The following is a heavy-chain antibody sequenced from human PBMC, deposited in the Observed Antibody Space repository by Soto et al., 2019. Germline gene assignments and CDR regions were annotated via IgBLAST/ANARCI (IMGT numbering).Heavy chain of an antibody. V-gene: IGHV3-33*01. Sequence: GGSLRLSCAASGFTFSSYGMHWVRQAPGKGLEWVAVIWYDGSNKYYADSVKGRFTISRDNSKNTLYLQMNSLRAEDTAVYYWARADKYCSSTSCYNWFDPWGQGTLVTVSS. D-gene: IGHD2-2*01. CDR1: GFTFSSYG. CDR3: ARADKYCSSTSCYNWFDP. J-gene: IGHJ5*02. CDR2: IWYDGSNK.